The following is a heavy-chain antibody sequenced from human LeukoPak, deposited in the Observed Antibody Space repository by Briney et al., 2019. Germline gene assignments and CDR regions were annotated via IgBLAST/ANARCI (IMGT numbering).Heavy chain of an antibody. CDR2: INWNGGST. J-gene: IGHJ3*02. CDR1: GFTFDDYG. D-gene: IGHD5-12*01. Sequence: GGSLRLSCAASGFTFDDYGMSWVRQAPGKGLEWVSGINWNGGSTGYADSVKGRFTISRDNAKNSLYLQMNSLRAEDTALYYCARDVREVASSAFDIWGQGTMVTVSS. V-gene: IGHV3-20*04. CDR3: ARDVREVASSAFDI.